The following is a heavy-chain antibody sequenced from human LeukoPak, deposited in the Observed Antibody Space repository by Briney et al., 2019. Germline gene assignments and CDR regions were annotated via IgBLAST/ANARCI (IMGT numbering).Heavy chain of an antibody. CDR1: GFTFSSYD. V-gene: IGHV3-30*04. Sequence: AGRSLRLSCAASGFTFSSYDMGWVRQGPGKGLEGVAVMSYDGDNKFYAASVKGRFTISRDNSKNALYLQMHSLRAEDTAVYYCARELTALLWFGELGYWGQGTLVTVSS. J-gene: IGHJ4*02. D-gene: IGHD3-10*01. CDR3: ARELTALLWFGELGY. CDR2: MSYDGDNK.